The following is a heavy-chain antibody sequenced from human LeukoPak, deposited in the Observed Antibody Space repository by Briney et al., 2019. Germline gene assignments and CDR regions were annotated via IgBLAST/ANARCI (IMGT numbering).Heavy chain of an antibody. D-gene: IGHD5-18*01. CDR2: LYIGGNT. Sequence: GSLRLSCEGSAFIFSGHWMNWVRQAPGKGLEWVSALYIGGNTYYADPVRGRFTISRDNSKNTLYLQMNSLRAEDTAIYYCTTTAGYNYGQYWGQGTLVTVSS. J-gene: IGHJ4*02. CDR3: TTTAGYNYGQY. CDR1: AFIFSGHW. V-gene: IGHV3-23*05.